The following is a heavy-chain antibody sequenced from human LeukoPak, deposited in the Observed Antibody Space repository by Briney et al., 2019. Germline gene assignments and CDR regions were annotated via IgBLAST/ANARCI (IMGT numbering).Heavy chain of an antibody. D-gene: IGHD3-9*01. CDR1: GFTFSDYG. J-gene: IGHJ4*02. V-gene: IGHV3-21*01. CDR3: ARDFGPNILTGYFFDH. CDR2: MTSGGSYK. Sequence: GGSLRLSCAASGFTFSDYGMSWVRQAPGKGLEWVSSMTSGGSYKYYADSVKGRFTISRDNSKNSLYLQMNGLRAEDTAVYYCARDFGPNILTGYFFDHWGQGTLVTVSS.